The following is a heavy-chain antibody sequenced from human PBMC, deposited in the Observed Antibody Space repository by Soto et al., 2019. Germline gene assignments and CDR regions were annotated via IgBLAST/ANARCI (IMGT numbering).Heavy chain of an antibody. CDR3: ASPDGYRFGYGINYYSGIEV. V-gene: IGHV1-3*01. J-gene: IGHJ6*02. Sequence: QVQLVQSGAEVKKPGASVKVSCKASGYTLTSYAMHWVRQAPGQRLEWMGWINAGNGNTKYSQKFQGRVTITRDTSASTAYMELSSLRSEDTAVYYCASPDGYRFGYGINYYSGIEVWGQGTTVTVSS. CDR1: GYTLTSYA. CDR2: INAGNGNT. D-gene: IGHD5-18*01.